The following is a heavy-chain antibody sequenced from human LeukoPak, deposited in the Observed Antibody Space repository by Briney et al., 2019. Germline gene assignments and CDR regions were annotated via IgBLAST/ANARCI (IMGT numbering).Heavy chain of an antibody. CDR3: ARENWGIYYYGMDV. CDR1: GLTFSSYG. CDR2: IWYDGSNK. D-gene: IGHD7-27*01. V-gene: IGHV3-33*01. Sequence: GGSLRLSCAASGLTFSSYGMHWVRQAPGKGLEWVAVIWYDGSNKYYADSVKGRFTISRDNSKNTLYLRMNSLRAEDTAVYYCARENWGIYYYGMDVWGQGTTVTVSS. J-gene: IGHJ6*02.